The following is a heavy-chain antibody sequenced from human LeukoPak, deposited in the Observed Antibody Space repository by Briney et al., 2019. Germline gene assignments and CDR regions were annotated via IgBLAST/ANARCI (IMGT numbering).Heavy chain of an antibody. CDR3: ARSLPHYYDSSGYYFDY. V-gene: IGHV3-7*01. D-gene: IGHD3-22*01. J-gene: IGHJ4*02. CDR1: GFTFSSYW. CDR2: IKQDGSEK. Sequence: QAGGSLRLSCAASGFTFSSYWMSWVRQAPGKGLEWVANIKQDGSEKYYVVSVKGRFTISRDNAKNSLYLQMNSLRAEDTAVYYCARSLPHYYDSSGYYFDYWGQGTLVTVSS.